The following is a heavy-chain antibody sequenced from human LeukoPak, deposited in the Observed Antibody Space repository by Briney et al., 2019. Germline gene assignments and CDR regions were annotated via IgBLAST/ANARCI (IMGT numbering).Heavy chain of an antibody. D-gene: IGHD6-13*01. J-gene: IGHJ4*02. CDR3: ARDRSSSEEPSLSY. CDR1: GFTFSSYG. V-gene: IGHV3-48*02. Sequence: GGSLTLSCAASGFTFSSYGMNWVRQAPGQGLEFDSYISSSGGTIYYADSVKGRFTISRDNAKNSLYLQMNSLRDEDTAVYYCARDRSSSEEPSLSYWGQGALVTVS. CDR2: ISSSGGTI.